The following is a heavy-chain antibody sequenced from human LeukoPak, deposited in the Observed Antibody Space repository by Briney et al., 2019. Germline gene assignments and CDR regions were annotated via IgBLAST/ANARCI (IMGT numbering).Heavy chain of an antibody. CDR3: ARLQYYYDSSGYYLDY. CDR2: IYPGDSGT. V-gene: IGHV5-51*01. Sequence: GESLKISCKGSGYSFTSYWIGWVRQMPGKGLEWMGIIYPGDSGTRYSPSFQGQVTISADKSISTAYLQWSSLKASDTAMYYCARLQYYYDSSGYYLDYWGQGTLVTVSS. D-gene: IGHD3-22*01. CDR1: GYSFTSYW. J-gene: IGHJ4*02.